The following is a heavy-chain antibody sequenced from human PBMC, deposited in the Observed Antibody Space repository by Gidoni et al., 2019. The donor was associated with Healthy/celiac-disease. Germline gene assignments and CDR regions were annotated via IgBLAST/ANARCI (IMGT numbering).Heavy chain of an antibody. J-gene: IGHJ3*02. D-gene: IGHD6-19*01. CDR2: ISWNSGSI. CDR3: AKDTGYSSGWYAFDI. Sequence: EVQLVESGGGLVQPGRSLRLSCAASGFTFDDYAMHWVRQAPGKGLEWVSGISWNSGSIGYADSVKGRFTISRDSAKNSLYLQMNSLRAEDTALYYCAKDTGYSSGWYAFDIWGQGTMVTVSS. CDR1: GFTFDDYA. V-gene: IGHV3-9*01.